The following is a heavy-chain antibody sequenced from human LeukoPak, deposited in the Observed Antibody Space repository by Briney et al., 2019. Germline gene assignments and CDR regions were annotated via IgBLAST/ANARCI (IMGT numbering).Heavy chain of an antibody. CDR1: GGSISSDY. CDR2: INISGST. CDR3: AREKSSWSGLDAFDI. V-gene: IGHV4-4*07. D-gene: IGHD6-13*01. J-gene: IGHJ3*02. Sequence: SETMSLTCTVSGGSISSDYWSWIRQPAGKGLEWIGRINISGSTNYNPSLKSRVTMSVDTSKNQFSLKLSSVTAADTAVYYCAREKSSWSGLDAFDIWGQGTMVTVSS.